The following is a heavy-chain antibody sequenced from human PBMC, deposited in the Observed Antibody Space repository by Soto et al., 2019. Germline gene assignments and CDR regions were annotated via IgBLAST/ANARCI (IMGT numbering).Heavy chain of an antibody. V-gene: IGHV4-34*01. CDR1: GESFSVYY. D-gene: IGHD6-19*01. J-gene: IGHJ5*01. Sequence: QVQLQQWGAGLLKPSETLSLTCGVYGESFSVYYWSWIRQPPGKGLEWIGEINHSGSTNYNPSLKSRVTISVDTSKNHLSLKLSSVTAADTAVYYCAREKHPWVAVPVRQLKSTWWFDSWDQGTLVTVSS. CDR3: AREKHPWVAVPVRQLKSTWWFDS. CDR2: INHSGST.